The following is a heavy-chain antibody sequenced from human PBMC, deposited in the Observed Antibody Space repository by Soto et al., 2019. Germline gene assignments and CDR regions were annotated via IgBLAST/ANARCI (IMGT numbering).Heavy chain of an antibody. CDR2: IYYSGST. Sequence: SETLSLTCTVSGGSISSYYWSWIRQPPGKGLEWIGYIYYSGSTNYNPSLKSRVTISVDTSKNQFSLKLSSVTAADTAVYYCARAPVCSSTSCYYYYYYMDVWGKGTTVTVS. CDR3: ARAPVCSSTSCYYYYYYMDV. D-gene: IGHD2-2*01. CDR1: GGSISSYY. J-gene: IGHJ6*03. V-gene: IGHV4-59*08.